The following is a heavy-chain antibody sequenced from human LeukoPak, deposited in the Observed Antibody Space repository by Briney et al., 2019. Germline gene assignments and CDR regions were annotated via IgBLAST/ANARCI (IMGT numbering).Heavy chain of an antibody. CDR3: SRLADYNSGWRTIDY. D-gene: IGHD5-12*01. J-gene: IGHJ4*02. V-gene: IGHV4-39*01. CDR2: VHYTGTT. CDR1: GDSITRTTSY. Sequence: SETLSLTCTVSGDSITRTTSYWGWIRQPPGKGLEGIGTVHYTGTTYSNPSLKGRVTISVDTSIQQFSVKMRSVTAADTAVYYCSRLADYNSGWRTIDYWGQGTLVTVSS.